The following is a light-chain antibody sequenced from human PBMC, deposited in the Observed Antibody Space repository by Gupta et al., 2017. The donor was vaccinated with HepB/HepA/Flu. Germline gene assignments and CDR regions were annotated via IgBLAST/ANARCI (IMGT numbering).Light chain of an antibody. CDR2: ASS. J-gene: IGKJ1*01. CDR1: QNIRNY. Sequence: DIQMTQSPSSLSASVGDRVTITCRASQNIRNYLNWYQQKPGKAPKLLIYASSSLQSGVPSTLRASGSGTDFTLSISNLQPEDFATYYCQQSYNTPWTFGQGTKVEIK. CDR3: QQSYNTPWT. V-gene: IGKV1-39*01.